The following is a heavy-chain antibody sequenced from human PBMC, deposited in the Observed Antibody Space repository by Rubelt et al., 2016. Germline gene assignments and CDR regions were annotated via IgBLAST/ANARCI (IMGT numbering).Heavy chain of an antibody. CDR2: IWYDGSNK. V-gene: IGHV3-33*01. CDR3: ASDRGYYDSSGYYYYYGMDV. Sequence: QVQLVESGGGVVQPGRSLRLSCAASGFTFSSYGMHWVRQAPGKGLEWVAVIWYDGSNKYYADSVKCRFTISRDNAKNSLYLQMNSLRAEDSALDYWASDRGYYDSSGYYYYYGMDVWGQGTTVTVSS. D-gene: IGHD3-22*01. J-gene: IGHJ6*02. CDR1: GFTFSSYG.